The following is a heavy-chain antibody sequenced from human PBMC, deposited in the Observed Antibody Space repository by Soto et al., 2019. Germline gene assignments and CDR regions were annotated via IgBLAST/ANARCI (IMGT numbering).Heavy chain of an antibody. V-gene: IGHV3-23*01. CDR3: TKDRAVVVPAARSCPY. Sequence: GGSLRLSCAASGFTFSSYAMSWVRQAPGKGLEWVSAISGSGGSTYYADSVKGRFTISRDNSKNTLYLQMNSLRAEDTAVYYCTKDRAVVVPAARSCPYWGQGTLVTVSS. D-gene: IGHD2-2*01. J-gene: IGHJ4*02. CDR2: ISGSGGST. CDR1: GFTFSSYA.